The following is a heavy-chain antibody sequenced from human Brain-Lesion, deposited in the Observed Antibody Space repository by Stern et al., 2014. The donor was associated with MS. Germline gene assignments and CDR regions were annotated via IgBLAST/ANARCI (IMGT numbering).Heavy chain of an antibody. CDR3: ARFPASRPHVFDS. D-gene: IGHD6-13*01. CDR1: GGSISSSNW. CDR2: SDHSGST. V-gene: IGHV4-4*02. J-gene: IGHJ4*02. Sequence: VQLVESGPGLVKPSGTLSLTCAVSGGSISSSNWWSWVRQSPGKGLEWIGESDHSGSTIYNPSRKSRVTVSVDKSKNRFSLNLRSVTAADTAVYFCARFPASRPHVFDSWGQGTLVTVSS.